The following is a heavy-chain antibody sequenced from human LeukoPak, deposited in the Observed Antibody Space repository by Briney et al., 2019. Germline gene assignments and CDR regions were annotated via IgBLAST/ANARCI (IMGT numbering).Heavy chain of an antibody. CDR1: GGSFSGYY. Sequence: SETLSLTCAVYGGSFSGYYWGWIRQPPGKGLEWIGEINHSGSTNYNPSLKSRVTISVDTSKNQFSLKLSSVTAADTAVYYCARSRAYYYDSSGYRPKNYFDYWGQGTLVTVSS. CDR3: ARSRAYYYDSSGYRPKNYFDY. D-gene: IGHD3-22*01. J-gene: IGHJ4*02. V-gene: IGHV4-34*01. CDR2: INHSGST.